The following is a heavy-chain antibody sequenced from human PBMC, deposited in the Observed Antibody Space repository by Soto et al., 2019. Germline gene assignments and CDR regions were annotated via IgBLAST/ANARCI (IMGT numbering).Heavy chain of an antibody. D-gene: IGHD6-6*01. V-gene: IGHV3-33*01. Sequence: GGSLRLSCAASGFTFSSYGMHWVRQAPGKGLEWVAVIWYDGSNKYYADSVKGRFTISRDNSKNTLYLQMNSLRAEDTAVYYCARDIKGSSSYYYYYYGMDVWGQGTTVTVSS. CDR3: ARDIKGSSSYYYYYYGMDV. CDR2: IWYDGSNK. CDR1: GFTFSSYG. J-gene: IGHJ6*02.